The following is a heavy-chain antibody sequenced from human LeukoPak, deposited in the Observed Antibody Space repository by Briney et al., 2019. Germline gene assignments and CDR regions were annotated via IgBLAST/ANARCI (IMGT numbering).Heavy chain of an antibody. V-gene: IGHV4-59*01. CDR2: IFYSGST. CDR1: GGSISSYY. D-gene: IGHD6-25*01. CDR3: ARVYYSNGYDYWYFDL. J-gene: IGHJ2*01. Sequence: SETLSLTCTVSGGSISSYYWSWIRQPPGKGLEWIGYIFYSGSTNYNPSLKSRVTISVDTSKNQFSLKLSSVTAADTAVYYCARVYYSNGYDYWYFDLWGRGTLVTVSS.